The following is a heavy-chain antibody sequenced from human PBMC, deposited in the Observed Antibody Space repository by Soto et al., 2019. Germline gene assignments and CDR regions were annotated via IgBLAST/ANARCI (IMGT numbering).Heavy chain of an antibody. CDR1: AFTFSNYA. Sequence: EVQLLESGGGLVQPGGSLRLSCAASAFTFSNYAMNWVRQAPGKGLEWVAAISGSGDNTYYADSVKGRFTISRDNSKNTLFLQMNSLRVDGTAVYYCAESSVSCSSASRYSLAYYYYNMDVWGKGTTVTVSS. D-gene: IGHD2-2*01. V-gene: IGHV3-23*01. CDR3: AESSVSCSSASRYSLAYYYYNMDV. J-gene: IGHJ6*03. CDR2: ISGSGDNT.